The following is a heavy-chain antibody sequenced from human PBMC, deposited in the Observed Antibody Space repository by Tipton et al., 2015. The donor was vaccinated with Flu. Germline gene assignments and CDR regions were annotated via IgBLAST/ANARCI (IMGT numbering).Heavy chain of an antibody. CDR2: IWYDGSNK. V-gene: IGHV3-33*06. J-gene: IGHJ4*02. Sequence: SGFTFSSYGMHWVRQAPGKGLEWVAVIWYDGSNKYYADSVKGRFTISRDNSKNTLYLQMNSLRAEDTAVYYCAKDRVGYYGSGVDYWGQGTLVTVSS. CDR3: AKDRVGYYGSGVDY. D-gene: IGHD3-10*01. CDR1: GFTFSSYG.